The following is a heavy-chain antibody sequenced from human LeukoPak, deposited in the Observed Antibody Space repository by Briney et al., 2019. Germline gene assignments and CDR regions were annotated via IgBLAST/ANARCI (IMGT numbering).Heavy chain of an antibody. J-gene: IGHJ4*02. D-gene: IGHD6-19*01. V-gene: IGHV3-21*01. CDR3: ARAPYSSGWYVGY. CDR1: GFTFSSYS. Sequence: AGGSLRLSCAASGFTFSSYSMNWVRQAPGKGLEWVSSISSSSSYIYYADSVKGRFTISRDNSKNTLYLQMNSLRAEDTAVYYCARAPYSSGWYVGYWGQGTLVTVSS. CDR2: ISSSSSYI.